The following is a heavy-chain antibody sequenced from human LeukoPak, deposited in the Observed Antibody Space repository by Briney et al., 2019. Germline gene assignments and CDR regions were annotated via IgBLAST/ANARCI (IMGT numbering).Heavy chain of an antibody. J-gene: IGHJ4*02. CDR2: INPNSGGT. CDR3: ARGLPYSGSYGY. V-gene: IGHV1-2*02. Sequence: ASVKVSCKASGGTFSSYAISWVRQAPGQGLEWMGWINPNSGGTNYAQKFQGRVTMTRDTSISTAYMELSRLRSDDAAVYYCARGLPYSGSYGYWGQGTLVTVSS. CDR1: GGTFSSYA. D-gene: IGHD1-26*01.